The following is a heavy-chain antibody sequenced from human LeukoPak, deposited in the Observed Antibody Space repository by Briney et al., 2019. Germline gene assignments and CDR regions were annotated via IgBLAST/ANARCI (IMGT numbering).Heavy chain of an antibody. CDR2: ISGSGGST. Sequence: GGPLRLSCAASGFTFSSYAMNWVRQAPGKGLEWVSAISGSGGSTYYADSVKGRFTISRDNSKNTLYLQMNSLRAEDTAVYYCAKDRDYSSSWYYFDYWGQGTLVTVSS. CDR1: GFTFSSYA. J-gene: IGHJ4*02. V-gene: IGHV3-23*01. CDR3: AKDRDYSSSWYYFDY. D-gene: IGHD6-13*01.